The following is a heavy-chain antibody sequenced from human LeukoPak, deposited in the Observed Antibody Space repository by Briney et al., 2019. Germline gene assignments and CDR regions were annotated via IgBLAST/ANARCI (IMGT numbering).Heavy chain of an antibody. CDR2: IYYSGST. J-gene: IGHJ4*02. V-gene: IGHV4-39*07. Sequence: SETLSLTCTVSGGSISSSSYYWGWIRQPPGKGLEWIGRIYYSGSTYYNPSLKSRATISVDTSKPQSSLKLSCVTAADTAVYYCARDQSGYYGSGSYYHIEYWGQGTLVTVSS. CDR1: GGSISSSSYY. D-gene: IGHD3-10*01. CDR3: ARDQSGYYGSGSYYHIEY.